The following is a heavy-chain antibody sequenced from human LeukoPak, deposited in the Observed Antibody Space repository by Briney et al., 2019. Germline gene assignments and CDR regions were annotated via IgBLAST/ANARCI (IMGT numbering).Heavy chain of an antibody. V-gene: IGHV3-11*01. CDR1: GFTFSDYY. J-gene: IGHJ5*02. CDR2: ISSSGSTI. CDR3: ARGPQYYDFWSGYSP. Sequence: GGSLRLSCAASGFTFSDYYMSWIRQAPGKGLEWVSYISSSGSTIYYADSVKGRFTISRDNAENSLYLQMNSLRAEDTAVYYCARGPQYYDFWSGYSPWGQGTLVTVSS. D-gene: IGHD3-3*01.